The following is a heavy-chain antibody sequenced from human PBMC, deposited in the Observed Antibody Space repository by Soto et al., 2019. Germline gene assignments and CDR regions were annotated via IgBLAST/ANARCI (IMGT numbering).Heavy chain of an antibody. CDR1: GYSFTSYW. V-gene: IGHV5-51*01. D-gene: IGHD2-2*01. J-gene: IGHJ4*02. Sequence: GESLKISCKGSGYSFTSYWIGWVRQMPGKGLEWMGIIYPGDSDTRYSPSFQGQVTISADKSISTAYLQWSSLKASDTAMYYCARQAQGSPPGYCSSTSCYIKGGSGYDLDYWGQGTLVTVSS. CDR2: IYPGDSDT. CDR3: ARQAQGSPPGYCSSTSCYIKGGSGYDLDY.